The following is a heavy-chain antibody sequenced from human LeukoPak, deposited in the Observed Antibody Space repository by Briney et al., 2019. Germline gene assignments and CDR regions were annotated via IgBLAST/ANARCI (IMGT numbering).Heavy chain of an antibody. D-gene: IGHD3-3*01. J-gene: IGHJ4*02. CDR3: ARGRVSNHYDFWSGYYPLFDY. CDR1: GGSISSYY. CDR2: IYYSGST. Sequence: SSETLSLTCTVSGGSISSYYWSWIRQPPGKGLEWIGYIYYSGSTNYNPSLKSRVTISVDTSKNQFSLKLSSVTAADTAVYYCARGRVSNHYDFWSGYYPLFDYWGQGTLVTVSS. V-gene: IGHV4-59*01.